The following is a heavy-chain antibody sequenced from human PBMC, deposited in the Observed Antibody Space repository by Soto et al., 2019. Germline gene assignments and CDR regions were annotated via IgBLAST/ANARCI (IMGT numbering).Heavy chain of an antibody. CDR2: IIPIFGTA. V-gene: IGHV1-69*12. J-gene: IGHJ6*02. CDR1: GGTFSSYA. D-gene: IGHD4-4*01. Sequence: QVQLVQSGAEVKKPGSSVKVSCKASGGTFSSYAISWVRQAPGQGLEWMGGIIPIFGTAKYAQKFQGRVTITADESTRTAYMELSSLRSEDTAVYYCAEGMRTVTARRHLANYYDYYGLDVWGQVTTVTVSS. CDR3: AEGMRTVTARRHLANYYDYYGLDV.